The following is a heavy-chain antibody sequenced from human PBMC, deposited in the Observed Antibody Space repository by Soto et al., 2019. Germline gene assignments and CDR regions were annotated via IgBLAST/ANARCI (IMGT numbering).Heavy chain of an antibody. CDR1: GFTFSTYS. CDR2: ISSSSSTI. J-gene: IGHJ5*02. V-gene: IGHV3-48*01. D-gene: IGHD6-13*01. CDR3: ARHPEGIAELGGFDP. Sequence: EVQLVESGGGLVQPGGSLRLSCAASGFTFSTYSMNWVRQAPGKGLEWGSYISSSSSTIFYAASAKGRSTISRDNAKNSLYLQMNSLRAQDTAVYYSARHPEGIAELGGFDPCGQGTLVTVSS.